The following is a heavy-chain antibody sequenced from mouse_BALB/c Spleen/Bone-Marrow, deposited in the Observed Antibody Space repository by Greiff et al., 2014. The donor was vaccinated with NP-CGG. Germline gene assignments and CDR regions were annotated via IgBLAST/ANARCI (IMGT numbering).Heavy chain of an antibody. D-gene: IGHD4-1*01. J-gene: IGHJ4*01. CDR2: ISSGGGYT. CDR1: GFTFSTYG. Sequence: DVKLVESGGDLVKPGGSLKLSCAASGFTFSTYGMSWVRQTPDKRLEWVATISSGGGYTYYPDSVKGRFTISRDNANNTLYLQMSSLKSEDTAMYYCTRQRNWDHYAMDYWGQGTSVTVPS. CDR3: TRQRNWDHYAMDY. V-gene: IGHV5-6*02.